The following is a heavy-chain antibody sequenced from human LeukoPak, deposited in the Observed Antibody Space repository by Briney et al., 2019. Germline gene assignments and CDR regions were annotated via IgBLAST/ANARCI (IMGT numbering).Heavy chain of an antibody. D-gene: IGHD6-13*01. J-gene: IGHJ5*02. CDR3: TRERGSGSWCPFDP. Sequence: GGSLRLSCTGSGFSFGDYVMNWVRRAPGKGLEWVGVTRSKSAGGTTEYAASVKDRFTISRDHSKSIAYLQMNSLKTEDTAVYYCTRERGSGSWCPFDPWGQGTLVTVSS. CDR2: TRSKSAGGTT. CDR1: GFSFGDYV. V-gene: IGHV3-49*04.